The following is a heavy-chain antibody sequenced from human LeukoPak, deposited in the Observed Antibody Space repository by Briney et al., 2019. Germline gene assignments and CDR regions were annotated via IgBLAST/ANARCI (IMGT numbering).Heavy chain of an antibody. V-gene: IGHV3-9*01. CDR1: GFTFDDYA. Sequence: GGSLRLSCATSGFTFDDYAMHWVRQAPGKGLEWVSGISWNSGSIAYADSVKGRFTISRDNAKKSVYLQMNSLRVEDTAVYYCARAYSERYGLGYYYMDVWGKGTTVTISS. CDR3: ARAYSERYGLGYYYMDV. CDR2: ISWNSGSI. D-gene: IGHD1-26*01. J-gene: IGHJ6*03.